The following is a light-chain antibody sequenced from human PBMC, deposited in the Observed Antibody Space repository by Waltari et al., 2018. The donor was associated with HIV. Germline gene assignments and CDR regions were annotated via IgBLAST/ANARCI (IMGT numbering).Light chain of an antibody. J-gene: IGLJ1*01. CDR1: GGALDGSSF. CDR2: DVT. CDR3: CSFVGSYSYV. V-gene: IGLV2-11*01. Sequence: QSALTQPRSVSGSPGQSVTLSCTGSGGALDGSSFVSWYQQHPGEAPKVVIYDVTKPPSGVRVRFSGSRSGNTASLTISGLQAEDEADYFCCSFVGSYSYVVGSGTKVTVL.